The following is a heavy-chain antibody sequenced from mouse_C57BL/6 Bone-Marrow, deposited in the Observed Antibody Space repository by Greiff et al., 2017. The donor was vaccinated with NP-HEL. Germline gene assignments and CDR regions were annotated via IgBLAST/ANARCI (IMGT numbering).Heavy chain of an antibody. V-gene: IGHV5-6*01. CDR3: ARHKWLPPAWFAY. CDR1: GFTFSSYG. D-gene: IGHD2-2*01. Sequence: EVQGVESGGDLVKPGGSLKLSCAASGFTFSSYGMSWVRQTPDKRLEWVATISSGGSYTYYPDSVKGRFTISRDNAKNTLYLQMSSLKSEDTAMYYCARHKWLPPAWFAYWGQGTLVTVSA. CDR2: ISSGGSYT. J-gene: IGHJ3*01.